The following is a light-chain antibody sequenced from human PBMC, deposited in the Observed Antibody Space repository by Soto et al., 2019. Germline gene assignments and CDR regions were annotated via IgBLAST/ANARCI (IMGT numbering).Light chain of an antibody. CDR2: LGS. CDR3: MQALQTPIT. J-gene: IGKJ5*01. Sequence: IVLTQSKLPVPVTLGQPAPISCRPIQSLLHSNGYNYLDWYLQKPGQSPQLLIYLGSNRASGVPDRFSGSGSGTDFTLKISRVEAEDVGVYYCMQALQTPITFGQGRLLEVK. CDR1: QSLLHSNGYNY. V-gene: IGKV2-28*01.